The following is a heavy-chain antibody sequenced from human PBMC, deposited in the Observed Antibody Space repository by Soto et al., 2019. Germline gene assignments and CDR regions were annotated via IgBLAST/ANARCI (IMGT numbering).Heavy chain of an antibody. D-gene: IGHD3-10*01. CDR1: GFTFSSYA. CDR2: ISGSGGST. V-gene: IGHV3-23*01. CDR3: ARARGVIIPNSLFDY. J-gene: IGHJ4*02. Sequence: HPWGSLRLSCAASGFTFSSYAMSWVRQAPGKGLEWVSAISGSGGSTYYADSVKGRFTISRDNSKNTLYLQMNSLRAEDTAVYYCARARGVIIPNSLFDYWGQGTLVTVSS.